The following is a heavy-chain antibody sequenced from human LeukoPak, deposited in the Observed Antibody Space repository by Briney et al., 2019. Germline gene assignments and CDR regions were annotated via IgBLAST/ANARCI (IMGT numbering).Heavy chain of an antibody. D-gene: IGHD3-22*01. J-gene: IGHJ4*02. CDR2: FHYIVST. CDR3: ARHGYDSSGRPFDY. Sequence: SETLSLTCTVSGASISSTTYYWDWIRQPPGKGLEWIGSFHYIVSTYYNPTLKSRDTISVDTSKNQLSLRLTSVTAADTAVYCCARHGYDSSGRPFDYWGQGTLVTVSS. CDR1: GASISSTTYY. V-gene: IGHV4-39*01.